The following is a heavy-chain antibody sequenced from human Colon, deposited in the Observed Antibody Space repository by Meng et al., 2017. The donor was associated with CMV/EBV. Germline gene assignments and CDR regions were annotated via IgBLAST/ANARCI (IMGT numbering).Heavy chain of an antibody. CDR3: ARDAFYSNYGDWYYYYYGMDV. V-gene: IGHV3-21*01. CDR1: GFTFSSYS. Sequence: GESLKISCAASGFTFSSYSMNWVRQAPGKGLEWVSSISSSSSYIYYADSVKGRFTISRDNAKNSLYLQMNSLRAEDTAVYYCARDAFYSNYGDWYYYYYGMDVWGQGTTVTVSS. CDR2: ISSSSSYI. J-gene: IGHJ6*02. D-gene: IGHD4-11*01.